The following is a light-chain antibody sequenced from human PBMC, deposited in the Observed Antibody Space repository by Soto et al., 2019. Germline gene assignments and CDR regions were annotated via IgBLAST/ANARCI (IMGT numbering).Light chain of an antibody. CDR1: SSDIGGYNF. J-gene: IGLJ1*01. Sequence: ALTQPPSASGSPGQSVTISCTGTSSDIGGYNFVSWYQHHPDKAPKLMIYEITKRPSGVPARFSGSKSDNTASLTVSGLQAEDEADYYCSSYAGSNNYVFGTGTKVTVL. CDR2: EIT. CDR3: SSYAGSNNYV. V-gene: IGLV2-8*01.